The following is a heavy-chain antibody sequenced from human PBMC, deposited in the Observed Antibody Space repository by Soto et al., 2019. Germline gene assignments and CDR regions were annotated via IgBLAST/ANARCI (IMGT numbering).Heavy chain of an antibody. D-gene: IGHD3-3*01. CDR2: FDPEDGET. J-gene: IGHJ3*02. CDR3: ATDRQGGHITIFGVVIVGAFDI. Sequence: GASVKVSCKVSGYTLTELSMHWVRQAPGKGLEWMGGFDPEDGETIYAQKFQGRVTMTEDTSTDTAYMELSSLRSEDTAVYYCATDRQGGHITIFGVVIVGAFDIWGQGTMVTVS. V-gene: IGHV1-24*01. CDR1: GYTLTELS.